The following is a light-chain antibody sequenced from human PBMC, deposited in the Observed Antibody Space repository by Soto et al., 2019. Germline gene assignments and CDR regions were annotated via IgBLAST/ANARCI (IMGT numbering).Light chain of an antibody. Sequence: EIVMTQSPATLSVSPGERATLSCRASQSINSNLAWYQQQPGQAPGLLIYGASTRATGIPARFSGSGSGTEFTLTISSMQSEDFAVYYSQQYNNWQTFGQGTKVDI. J-gene: IGKJ1*01. CDR1: QSINSN. V-gene: IGKV3-15*01. CDR2: GAS. CDR3: QQYNNWQT.